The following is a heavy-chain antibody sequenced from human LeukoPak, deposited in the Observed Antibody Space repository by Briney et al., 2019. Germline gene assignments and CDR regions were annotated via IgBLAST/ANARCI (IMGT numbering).Heavy chain of an antibody. CDR1: GYTFTNYA. V-gene: IGHV7-4-1*02. J-gene: IGHJ4*02. D-gene: IGHD1-26*01. Sequence: ASVKVSCKASGYTFTNYAMNWVRQAPGQGLEWMGWIHPSTGNPTYAQGFTGRFVFSLDTSVSTTYLQISSLKAEDTAVYYCAREHSSGSYDYWGQGTLVTVSS. CDR3: AREHSSGSYDY. CDR2: IHPSTGNP.